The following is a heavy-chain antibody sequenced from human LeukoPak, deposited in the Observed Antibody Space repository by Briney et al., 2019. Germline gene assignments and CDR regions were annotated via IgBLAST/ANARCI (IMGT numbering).Heavy chain of an antibody. CDR2: ISAYNGNT. Sequence: GASVKVSCKASGYTFSSYGISWVRQAPGQGLEWMGWISAYNGNTNYAQKLQGRVTMTTDTSTSTAYMELRSLRSDDTAVYYCAREDYDYVWGSYHPLDYWGQGTLVTVSS. CDR1: GYTFSSYG. J-gene: IGHJ4*02. V-gene: IGHV1-18*01. D-gene: IGHD3-16*02. CDR3: AREDYDYVWGSYHPLDY.